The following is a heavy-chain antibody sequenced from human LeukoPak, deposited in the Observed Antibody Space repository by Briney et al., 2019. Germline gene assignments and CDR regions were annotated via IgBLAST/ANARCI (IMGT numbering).Heavy chain of an antibody. CDR3: ANLGQTDYSYFDY. CDR1: GGSISSGGYY. J-gene: IGHJ4*02. CDR2: IYYSGST. Sequence: PSQTLSLTCTVSGGSISSGGYYWSWIRQHPGKGLEWIGYIYYSGSTYYNPSLKSRVTISVDTSKNQFSLKLSSVTAADTAVYYCANLGQTDYSYFDYWGQGTLVTVSS. D-gene: IGHD4-11*01. V-gene: IGHV4-31*03.